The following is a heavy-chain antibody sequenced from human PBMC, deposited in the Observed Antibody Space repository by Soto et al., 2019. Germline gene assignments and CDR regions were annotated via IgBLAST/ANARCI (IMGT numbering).Heavy chain of an antibody. CDR3: ARGIAARLFDY. D-gene: IGHD6-6*01. CDR1: GGSFSGYY. Sequence: SETLSLTCAVYGGSFSGYYWSWIRQPPGKGLEWIGEINHSGSTNYNPSLKSRVTISVDTSKNQFSLKLSSVTAADTAVYYCARGIAARLFDYWGQGTLVTVSS. V-gene: IGHV4-34*01. J-gene: IGHJ4*02. CDR2: INHSGST.